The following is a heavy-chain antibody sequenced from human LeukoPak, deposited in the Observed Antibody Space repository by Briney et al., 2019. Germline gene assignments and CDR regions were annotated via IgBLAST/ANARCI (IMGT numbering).Heavy chain of an antibody. V-gene: IGHV3-30*02. CDR3: ARYGSGSKYKDPFDY. CDR2: IKYDGSDG. D-gene: IGHD3-10*01. Sequence: PGGSLRLSCVASGFTFSRHAMHWVRQAPGKGLEWVAFIKYDGSDGEYADSVKGRFTISRDNSKNTLYLQVNSLRAEDTAVYYCARYGSGSKYKDPFDYWGQGTLVTVSS. J-gene: IGHJ4*02. CDR1: GFTFSRHA.